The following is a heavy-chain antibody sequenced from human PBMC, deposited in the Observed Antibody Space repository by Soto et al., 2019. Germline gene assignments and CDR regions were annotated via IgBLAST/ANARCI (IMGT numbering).Heavy chain of an antibody. Sequence: YPRLSCVDTGFTFSRYSMHWFRLAPFNVNPCVSRINGDGSSTSYADSVKGRFTISRDNAKNTLYLQMNSLRAEDTAVYYCARQYYDFWSGYLRAYYGMDVWGQGTTVTVS. CDR2: INGDGSST. CDR1: GFTFSRYS. D-gene: IGHD3-3*01. J-gene: IGHJ6*02. CDR3: ARQYYDFWSGYLRAYYGMDV. V-gene: IGHV3-74*01.